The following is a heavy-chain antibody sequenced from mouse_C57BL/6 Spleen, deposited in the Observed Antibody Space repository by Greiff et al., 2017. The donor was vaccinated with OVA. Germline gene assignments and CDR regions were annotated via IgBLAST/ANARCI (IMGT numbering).Heavy chain of an antibody. D-gene: IGHD2-3*01. CDR2: IYPGSGST. CDR3: ASMGTTFDY. Sequence: QVHVKQPGAELVKPGASVKMSCKASGYTFTSYWITWVKQRPGQGLEWIGDIYPGSGSTNYNEKFKSKATLTVDTSSSTAYMQLSSLTSEDSAVYYCASMGTTFDYWGQGTTLTVSS. CDR1: GYTFTSYW. V-gene: IGHV1-55*01. J-gene: IGHJ2*01.